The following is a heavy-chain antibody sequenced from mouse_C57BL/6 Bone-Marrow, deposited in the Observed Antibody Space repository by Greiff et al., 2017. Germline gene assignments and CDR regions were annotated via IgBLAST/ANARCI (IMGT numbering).Heavy chain of an antibody. J-gene: IGHJ1*03. D-gene: IGHD2-3*01. CDR2: IDPENGDT. Sequence: VQLQQSGAELVRPGASVKLSCTASGFNIKDDYMHWVKQRPEQGLEWIGWIDPENGDTEYASKFQGKATITADTSSNTAYLQLRSLTSEDTAVYYCTTWGYSWYFYVWGTGTTVTVSS. CDR3: TTWGYSWYFYV. CDR1: GFNIKDDY. V-gene: IGHV14-4*01.